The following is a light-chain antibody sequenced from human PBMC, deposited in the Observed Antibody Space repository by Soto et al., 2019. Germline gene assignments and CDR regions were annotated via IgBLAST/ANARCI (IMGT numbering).Light chain of an antibody. CDR3: LQTNIYPVT. V-gene: IGKV1-17*01. J-gene: IGKJ1*01. Sequence: DIQMTQSPSSLSASVGDRVTITCRASQGIGHDLGWYQQKPGKAPKRLIYTASSLQSGVPPRFSDRELGTKSPLTTSSLQPEDFETNYWLQTNIYPVTFGQGTKWKSN. CDR2: TAS. CDR1: QGIGHD.